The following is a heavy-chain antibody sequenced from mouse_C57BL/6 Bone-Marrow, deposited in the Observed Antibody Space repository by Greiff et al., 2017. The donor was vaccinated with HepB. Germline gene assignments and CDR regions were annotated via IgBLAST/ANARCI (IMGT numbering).Heavy chain of an antibody. D-gene: IGHD2-14*01. CDR1: GYTFTSYW. CDR3: ARGLYDVDY. V-gene: IGHV1-52*01. Sequence: QVHVKQPGAELVRPGSSVKLSCKASGYTFTSYWMHWVKQRPIQGLEWIGNIDPSDSETHYNQKFKDKATLTVDKSSSTAYMQLSSLTSEDSAVYYCARGLYDVDYWGQGTTLTVSS. J-gene: IGHJ2*01. CDR2: IDPSDSET.